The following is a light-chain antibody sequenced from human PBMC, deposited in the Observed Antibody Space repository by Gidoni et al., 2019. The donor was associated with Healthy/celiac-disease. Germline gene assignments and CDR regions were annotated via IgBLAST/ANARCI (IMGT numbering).Light chain of an antibody. CDR2: GAS. CDR3: QQYGSSPKT. CDR1: QSVSSSY. Sequence: IVLTQSPGTLSLSPGERATLSCRASQSVSSSYLAWYQQKPGQAPSLLYYGASIRGTGIPGMFSCGGSGAVFTLTISMLYPEYFAVYYFQQYGSSPKTFGQGTKVEIK. J-gene: IGKJ1*01. V-gene: IGKV3-20*01.